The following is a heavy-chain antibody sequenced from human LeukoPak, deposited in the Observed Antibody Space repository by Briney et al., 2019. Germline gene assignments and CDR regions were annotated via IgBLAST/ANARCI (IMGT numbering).Heavy chain of an antibody. J-gene: IGHJ6*02. D-gene: IGHD5-18*01. CDR3: ARDRVGEDTAMVTPEYYDYYYGMDV. CDR1: GYTFTSYY. V-gene: IGHV1-46*01. Sequence: ASVKVSCKASGYTFTSYYMHWVRQAPGQGLEWMGIINPSGGSRSYAQKFQCRVSMNRDTSTSTVYLELSSLRSEDMAVYYCARDRVGEDTAMVTPEYYDYYYGMDVWGQGTTVTVSS. CDR2: INPSGGSR.